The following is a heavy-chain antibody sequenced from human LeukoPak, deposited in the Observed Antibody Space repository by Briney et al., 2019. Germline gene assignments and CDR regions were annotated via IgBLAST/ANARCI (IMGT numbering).Heavy chain of an antibody. CDR3: ARGASRSFDY. CDR2: MNPNSGNT. Sequence: ASVKVSCKASGYTFTSYDINWVRQATGQGLEWMGWMNPNSGNTGYAQKFQGRVTITRNTSISTAYMELSSLTSDDTAVYYCARGASRSFDYWGQGTLVTVSS. CDR1: GYTFTSYD. J-gene: IGHJ4*02. V-gene: IGHV1-8*03.